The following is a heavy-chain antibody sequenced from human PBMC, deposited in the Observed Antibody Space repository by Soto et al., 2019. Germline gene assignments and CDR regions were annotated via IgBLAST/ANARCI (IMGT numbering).Heavy chain of an antibody. D-gene: IGHD3-3*01. CDR1: GYSFTSYW. J-gene: IGHJ6*03. Sequence: PGESLKISCKGSGYSFTSYWIGWVRQMPGKGLEWMGIIYPGDSDTRYSPSFQGQVTISADKSISTAYLQWSSLKASDTAMYYCARGAYYDFWSGYYSYYYYYIDVWAQGTTVTVSS. CDR3: ARGAYYDFWSGYYSYYYYYIDV. CDR2: IYPGDSDT. V-gene: IGHV5-51*01.